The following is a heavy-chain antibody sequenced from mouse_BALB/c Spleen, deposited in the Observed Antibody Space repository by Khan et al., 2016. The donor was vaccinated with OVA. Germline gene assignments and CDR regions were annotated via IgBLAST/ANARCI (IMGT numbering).Heavy chain of an antibody. V-gene: IGHV1S135*01. CDR2: VDPFNGGT. Sequence: EVQLQQSGPELMKPGASVKISCKASGYSFTTYYIHWVKQSHGKSLEWIGYVDPFNGGTSYNQKFKGKATLTVDKSSSTAYMHLSSLTSEDSAVYYCTRHGYVAWFAYLGQGTLVTVSA. J-gene: IGHJ3*01. CDR3: TRHGYVAWFAY. D-gene: IGHD2-2*01. CDR1: GYSFTTYY.